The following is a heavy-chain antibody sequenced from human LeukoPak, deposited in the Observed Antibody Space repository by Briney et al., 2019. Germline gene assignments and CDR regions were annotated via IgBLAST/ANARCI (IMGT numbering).Heavy chain of an antibody. CDR1: GGSFSGYY. Sequence: PSETLSLTCAVYGGSFSGYYWSWIRQPPGKGLEWIGEINHSGSTNYNPSLKSRVTISADTSKNQISLKLSSVTAADTAVYYCARGRPVGCSSTSCYNWFDPWGQGTLVTVSS. V-gene: IGHV4-34*01. J-gene: IGHJ5*02. CDR3: ARGRPVGCSSTSCYNWFDP. D-gene: IGHD2-2*01. CDR2: INHSGST.